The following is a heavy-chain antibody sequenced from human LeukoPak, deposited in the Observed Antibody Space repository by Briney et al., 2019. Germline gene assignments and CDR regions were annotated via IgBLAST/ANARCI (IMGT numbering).Heavy chain of an antibody. V-gene: IGHV1-18*01. J-gene: IGHJ4*02. CDR1: GYTFTSYG. CDR2: ISAYNGNT. CDR3: ATYYDILAGYRDFDY. Sequence: VASVKVSCKASGYTFTSYGISWVRQAPRQGLEWMGWISAYNGNTNYAQKLQGRVTMTTDTSTSTAYMELRSLRSDDTAVYYCATYYDILAGYRDFDYWGQGTLVTVSS. D-gene: IGHD3-9*01.